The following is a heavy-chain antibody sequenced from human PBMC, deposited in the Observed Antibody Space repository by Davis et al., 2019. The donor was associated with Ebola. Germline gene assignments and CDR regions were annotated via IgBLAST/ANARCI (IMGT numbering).Heavy chain of an antibody. CDR1: GGSISSGDYY. CDR3: ARQNSYGDYYFDY. V-gene: IGHV4-30-4*01. D-gene: IGHD4-17*01. CDR2: IYYSGST. J-gene: IGHJ4*02. Sequence: PSETLFLTCTVSGGSISSGDYYWSWIRQPPGKGLEWIGYIYYSGSTYYNPSLKSRVTISVDTSKNQFSLKLSSVTAADTAVYYCARQNSYGDYYFDYWGQGTLVTVSS.